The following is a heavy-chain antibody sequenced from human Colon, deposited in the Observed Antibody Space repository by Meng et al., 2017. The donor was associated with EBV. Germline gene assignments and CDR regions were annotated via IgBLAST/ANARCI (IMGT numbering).Heavy chain of an antibody. CDR2: IYHSGST. CDR3: ARRRGGSGRDC. J-gene: IGHJ4*02. Sequence: HLPLRGSGPGLVKPSETLSLTCTVSGGSISSNGYYWDWVRQPPGKGLEWIGAIYHSGSTSYNPSLQSRVTMFVDTSKNQFSLMLTSVTATDTAVYYCARRRGGSGRDCWGQGTLVTVSS. V-gene: IGHV4-39*01. CDR1: GGSISSNGYY. D-gene: IGHD3-10*01.